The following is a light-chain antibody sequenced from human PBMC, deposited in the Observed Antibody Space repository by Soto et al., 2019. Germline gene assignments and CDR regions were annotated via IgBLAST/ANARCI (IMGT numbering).Light chain of an antibody. Sequence: EIVLTQSPATLSLSPGKRATLSCRASQSVSNFLAWYRQKPGQAPSLLIYGTSNRATGIPARFSGSGSGTDFTLTINNLEPEDFAVYYCQQRSNWPIAFGQGTRLEIK. CDR2: GTS. CDR1: QSVSNF. CDR3: QQRSNWPIA. V-gene: IGKV3-11*01. J-gene: IGKJ5*01.